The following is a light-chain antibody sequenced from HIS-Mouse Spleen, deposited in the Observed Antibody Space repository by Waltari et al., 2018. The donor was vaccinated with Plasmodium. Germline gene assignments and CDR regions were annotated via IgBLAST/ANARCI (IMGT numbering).Light chain of an antibody. Sequence: SYELTQPPSVSVSPGQTARITCSGDALPKKYAYWYQQKSGQAPVLVIYEDSKRPSGIPEICCGTSSGTRATLTISGGQVEDAADYYCYSTDGSCNHRVFGGGTKLTVL. CDR2: EDS. CDR1: ALPKKY. V-gene: IGLV3-10*01. J-gene: IGLJ3*02. CDR3: YSTDGSCNHRV.